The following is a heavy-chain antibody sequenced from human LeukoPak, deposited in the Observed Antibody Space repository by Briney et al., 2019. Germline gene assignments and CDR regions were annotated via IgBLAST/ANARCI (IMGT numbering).Heavy chain of an antibody. CDR1: GGSFSGYY. V-gene: IGHV4-34*01. CDR2: INHSGST. Sequence: PSETLSLTCAVYGGSFSGYYWSWIRQPPGKGLEWIGEINHSGSTNYNPSLKSRVTISVDTSKNQFSLKLSSVTAADTAVYYCASTMVRGVMYYYYYMDVWGKGTTVTISS. CDR3: ASTMVRGVMYYYYYMDV. D-gene: IGHD3-10*01. J-gene: IGHJ6*03.